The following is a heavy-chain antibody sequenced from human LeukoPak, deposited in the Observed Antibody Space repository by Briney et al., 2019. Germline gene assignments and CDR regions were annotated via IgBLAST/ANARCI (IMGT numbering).Heavy chain of an antibody. CDR3: ARGEHDDSIGFYHFDY. CDR2: IKQDGSEK. J-gene: IGHJ4*02. CDR1: GFTFSSYW. Sequence: GGSLRLSCAASGFTFSSYWMSWVRQAPGKGLEWVANIKQDGSEKKYVDSVKGRFTISRDNAKNSLYLQMDSLRAEDTAVYYCARGEHDDSIGFYHFDYWGQGTLVTVSS. D-gene: IGHD3-22*01. V-gene: IGHV3-7*01.